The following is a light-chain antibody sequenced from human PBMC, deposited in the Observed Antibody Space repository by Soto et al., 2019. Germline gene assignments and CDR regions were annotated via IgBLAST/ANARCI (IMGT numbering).Light chain of an antibody. J-gene: IGKJ1*01. CDR1: QGVSSQ. CDR2: GAS. CDR3: QQRSNWLWT. Sequence: EIVLTQSPATLSLSPGQIATLCFSASQGVSSQLAWYQQKPGQAPRLLIFGASTRVPGFPARFSGSGSGTDFTLTISSLEPEDFAVYYCQQRSNWLWTFGQGTKVDIK. V-gene: IGKV3-11*01.